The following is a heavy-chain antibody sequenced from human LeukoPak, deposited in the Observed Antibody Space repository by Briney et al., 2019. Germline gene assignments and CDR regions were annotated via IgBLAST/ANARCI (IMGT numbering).Heavy chain of an antibody. V-gene: IGHV3-74*01. CDR1: GFTFSTYW. CDR3: ASRAQARTALQWLDALGY. J-gene: IGHJ4*02. CDR2: INTDGSGT. D-gene: IGHD6-19*01. Sequence: GGSLRLSCAASGFTFSTYWMHWVRQAPGKGLVWVSRINTDGSGTSYADSVKGRFTVSRDNAKNTLYLQMNSLRVEDTAVYYCASRAQARTALQWLDALGYWGQGTLVTVSS.